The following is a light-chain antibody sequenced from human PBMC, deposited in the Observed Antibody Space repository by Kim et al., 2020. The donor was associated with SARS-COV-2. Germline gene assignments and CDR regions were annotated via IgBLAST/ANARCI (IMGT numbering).Light chain of an antibody. J-gene: IGLJ1*01. Sequence: VSQGQTATVTCSRDPLENKYVYWYIQKPGQSPVLLIYQDTKRPSGVPERFSGASSGDTATLTIRETQAVDEADYYCQAWDSSVGVFGAGTKVTVL. CDR3: QAWDSSVGV. CDR1: PLENKY. V-gene: IGLV3-1*01. CDR2: QDT.